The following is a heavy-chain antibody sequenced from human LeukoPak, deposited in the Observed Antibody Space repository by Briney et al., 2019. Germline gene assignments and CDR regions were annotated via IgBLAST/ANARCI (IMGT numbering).Heavy chain of an antibody. CDR1: GGSISSGGYS. J-gene: IGHJ6*02. V-gene: IGHV4-30-2*01. D-gene: IGHD7-27*01. CDR3: ARGSLELTGDPNGAGYGMDV. CDR2: IYHSGST. Sequence: SETLSLTCAVSGGSISSGGYSWSWIRQPPGKGLEWIGYIYHSGSTYYNPSLKSQVTISVDRSKNQFSLKLSSVTAADTAVYYCARGSLELTGDPNGAGYGMDVWGQGTTVTVSS.